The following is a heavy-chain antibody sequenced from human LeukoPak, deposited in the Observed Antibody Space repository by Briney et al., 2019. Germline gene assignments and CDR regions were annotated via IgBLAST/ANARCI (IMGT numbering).Heavy chain of an antibody. CDR1: GGSISSYY. CDR3: ARHGTSSYYYYAMDV. D-gene: IGHD1-1*01. J-gene: IGHJ6*02. Sequence: PSETQSLTCTVSGGSISSYYWSWIRQSPGKGLEWIGYMYYSGSTNYNPSLRSRVIISVDTSKNQFSLKLSSVTAADTAVYYCARHGTSSYYYYAMDVWGQGTTVTVSS. V-gene: IGHV4-59*08. CDR2: MYYSGST.